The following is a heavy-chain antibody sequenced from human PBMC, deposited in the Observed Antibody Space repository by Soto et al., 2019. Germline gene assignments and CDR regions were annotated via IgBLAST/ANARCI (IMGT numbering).Heavy chain of an antibody. CDR3: ARGYYDFWSGYNPSYYYYYGMDV. CDR1: GGSISSSSYY. CDR2: IYYSGST. V-gene: IGHV4-39*01. J-gene: IGHJ6*02. D-gene: IGHD3-3*01. Sequence: SETLSLTCTVSGGSISSSSYYWGWIRQPPGKGLEWIGSIYYSGSTYYNPSLKSRVTISVDTSKNQFSLKLSSVTAADTAVYYCARGYYDFWSGYNPSYYYYYGMDVWGQGTTVTVSS.